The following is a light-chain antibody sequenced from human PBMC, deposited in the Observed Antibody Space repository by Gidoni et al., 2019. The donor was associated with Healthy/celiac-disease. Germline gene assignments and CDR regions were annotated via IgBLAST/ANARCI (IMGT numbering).Light chain of an antibody. V-gene: IGLV3-1*01. J-gene: IGLJ2*01. Sequence: SYELTQPHSVSVSPGQTASITCSGDKLGDKYACWYPQKPGQSPVLVIYQDSKLPSGIPERFSGSNSGNTATLTISGTQAMDEADYYCQAWDSSTVVFGGGTKLTVL. CDR2: QDS. CDR3: QAWDSSTVV. CDR1: KLGDKY.